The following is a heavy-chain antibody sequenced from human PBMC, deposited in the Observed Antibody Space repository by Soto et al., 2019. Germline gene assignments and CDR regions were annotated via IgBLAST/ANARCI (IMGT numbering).Heavy chain of an antibody. D-gene: IGHD3-22*01. J-gene: IGHJ4*02. Sequence: SVKVCCKASGCSFSSYAISWVRQAPGQGLEWMGGIIPIFGTANYAQKFQGRVTITADESTSTAYMELSSLRSEDTAVYYCARDREYYDSSGYSDYWGQGTLVTVSS. CDR3: ARDREYYDSSGYSDY. V-gene: IGHV1-69*13. CDR1: GCSFSSYA. CDR2: IIPIFGTA.